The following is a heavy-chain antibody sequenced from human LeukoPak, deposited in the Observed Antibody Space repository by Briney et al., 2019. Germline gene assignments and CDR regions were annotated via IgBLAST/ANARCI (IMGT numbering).Heavy chain of an antibody. Sequence: PGGSLRLSYVASGFTFSSYWMHWVRQAPRKGLVWVSLIHLDGTTTTYADSVRGRFTISRDNAKNTLYLQMNSLTAEDTAVYYCARGGSPSDYWGQGTLVTVSS. D-gene: IGHD3-16*01. CDR3: ARGGSPSDY. CDR1: GFTFSSYW. J-gene: IGHJ4*02. V-gene: IGHV3-74*01. CDR2: IHLDGTTT.